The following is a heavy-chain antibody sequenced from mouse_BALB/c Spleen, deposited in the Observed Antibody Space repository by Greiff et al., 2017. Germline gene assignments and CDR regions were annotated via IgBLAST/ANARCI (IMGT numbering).Heavy chain of an antibody. CDR1: GFTFSSFG. J-gene: IGHJ2*01. V-gene: IGHV5-17*02. CDR3: ARGGSSHYFDY. CDR2: ISSGSSTI. Sequence: EVQLVESGGGLVQPGGSRKLSCAASGFTFSSFGMHWVRQAPEKGLEWVAYISSGSSTIYYADTVKGRFTISRDNPKNTLFLQMTSLRSEDTAMYYCARGGSSHYFDYWGQGTTLTVSS. D-gene: IGHD1-1*01.